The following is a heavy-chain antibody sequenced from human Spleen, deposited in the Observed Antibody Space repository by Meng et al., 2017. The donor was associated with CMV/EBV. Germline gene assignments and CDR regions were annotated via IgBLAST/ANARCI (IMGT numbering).Heavy chain of an antibody. CDR1: TFSSYW. V-gene: IGHV3-30*19. CDR3: ARDGHYYGSGSQALYFDY. Sequence: TFSSYWMHWVRQAPGKGLEWVAVISYDGSNKYYADSVKGRFTISRDNSKNTLYLQMNSLRAEDTAVYYCARDGHYYGSGSQALYFDYWGQGTLVTVSS. J-gene: IGHJ4*02. D-gene: IGHD3-10*01. CDR2: ISYDGSNK.